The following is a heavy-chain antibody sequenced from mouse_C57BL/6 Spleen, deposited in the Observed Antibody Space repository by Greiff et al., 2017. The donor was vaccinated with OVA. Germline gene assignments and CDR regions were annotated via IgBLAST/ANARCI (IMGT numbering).Heavy chain of an antibody. CDR2: IDPEDGET. CDR1: GFNIQDYY. Sequence: DVQLQPSWAELVKPGASVKLSCTASGFNIQDYYMHWVKQRTEQGLEWIGRIDPEDGETKYAPKFQGKATITADTSSNTAYLQLSSLTAEDTAVYYCARETTVVFDYWGQGTTLTVSS. V-gene: IGHV14-2*01. D-gene: IGHD1-1*01. J-gene: IGHJ2*01. CDR3: ARETTVVFDY.